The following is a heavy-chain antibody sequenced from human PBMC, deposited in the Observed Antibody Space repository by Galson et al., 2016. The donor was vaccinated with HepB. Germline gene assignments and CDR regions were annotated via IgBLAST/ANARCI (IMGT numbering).Heavy chain of an antibody. D-gene: IGHD3-22*01. J-gene: IGHJ4*02. CDR2: INPDGSQK. Sequence: SLRLSCAASGSIFSGYWMSWVRQAPGEGLEWVANINPDGSQKYYVDSVKGRFTISRDNSKNTLFVQMNSLRADDTAIYYCVRGVYEGADNNGYYKYYFDSWGQGTLVTDSS. CDR3: VRGVYEGADNNGYYKYYFDS. V-gene: IGHV3-7*04. CDR1: GSIFSGYW.